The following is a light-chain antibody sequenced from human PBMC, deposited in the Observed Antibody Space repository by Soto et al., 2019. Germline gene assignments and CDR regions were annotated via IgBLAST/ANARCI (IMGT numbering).Light chain of an antibody. CDR2: DAS. V-gene: IGKV1-5*01. CDR3: QHYNSYPFT. CDR1: QIISSW. Sequence: DIQMTQSPSTLSASAGDRVTITCRASQIISSWLAWYQQKPGKAPKLLIYDASTLQSGVPSRFSGSGSGTEFSLTNSSMQPDDFATYYCQHYNSYPFTFGQGTELEIK. J-gene: IGKJ2*01.